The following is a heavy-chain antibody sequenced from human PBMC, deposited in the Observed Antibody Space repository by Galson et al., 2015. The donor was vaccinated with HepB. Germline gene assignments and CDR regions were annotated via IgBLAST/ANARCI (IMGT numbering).Heavy chain of an antibody. D-gene: IGHD3-22*01. V-gene: IGHV3-48*02. CDR2: ISDNSNSR. J-gene: IGHJ1*01. CDR1: GFTFSSST. Sequence: SLRLSCAASGFTFSSSTMNWVRQAPGKGLEWVSYISDNSNSRYYADSVKGRFTISRDNAKNSLYLQMNSLRDEDTAVYYCARVHLDSSGYYIYFQHWGQGTLVTVSS. CDR3: ARVHLDSSGYYIYFQH.